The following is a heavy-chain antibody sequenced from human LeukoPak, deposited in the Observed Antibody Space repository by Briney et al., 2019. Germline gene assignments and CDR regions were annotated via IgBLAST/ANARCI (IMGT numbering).Heavy chain of an antibody. D-gene: IGHD2-21*02. J-gene: IGHJ4*02. CDR1: GFTFSTYW. CDR3: ATDRDNSDWQKRFDS. V-gene: IGHV3-7*01. Sequence: GGSLRLSCAASGFTFSTYWMKWDRQAPGKGLEWVGDINQDASEINYVDSVRGRFTISRDNAKNSLHLQMNSLRAEDTAVYYCATDRDNSDWQKRFDSWGQGTLVTVSS. CDR2: INQDASEI.